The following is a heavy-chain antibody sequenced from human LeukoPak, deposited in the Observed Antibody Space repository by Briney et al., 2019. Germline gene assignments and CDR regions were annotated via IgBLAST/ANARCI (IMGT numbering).Heavy chain of an antibody. D-gene: IGHD6-6*01. CDR3: ARAAYSSSSGYYYYYYMDV. V-gene: IGHV4-59*01. CDR2: IYYSGST. Sequence: SETLSLTCTVSGGSISSYYWSWIRQPPGKVLEWIGYIYYSGSTNYNPSLKSRVTISVDTSKNQFSLKLSSVTAADTAVYYCARAAYSSSSGYYYYYYMDVWGKGTTVTVSS. J-gene: IGHJ6*03. CDR1: GGSISSYY.